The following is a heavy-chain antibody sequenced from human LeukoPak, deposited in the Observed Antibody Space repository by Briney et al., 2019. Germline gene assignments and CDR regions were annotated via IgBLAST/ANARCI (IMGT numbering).Heavy chain of an antibody. D-gene: IGHD4-17*01. J-gene: IGHJ4*02. CDR1: GGSFSGYY. Sequence: PSETLSLTCAVYGGSFSGYYWSWIRQPPGKGLEWIGEINHSGSTYYNPSLKSRVTISVDTSKNQFSLKLSSVTAADTAVYYCASNYGDYLFDYWGQGTLVTVSS. CDR2: INHSGST. CDR3: ASNYGDYLFDY. V-gene: IGHV4-34*01.